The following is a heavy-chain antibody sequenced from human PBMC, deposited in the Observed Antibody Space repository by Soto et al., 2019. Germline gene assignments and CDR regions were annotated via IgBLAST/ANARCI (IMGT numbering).Heavy chain of an antibody. Sequence: PGGSLRLSCAASGFTFSSYGMHWVRQAPGKGLEWVAVIWYDGSNKYCADSVKGRFTISRDNSKNTLYLQMNSLRAEDTAVYYCARELDYGDLYYFDYWGQGTLVPVAS. V-gene: IGHV3-33*01. J-gene: IGHJ4*02. D-gene: IGHD4-17*01. CDR3: ARELDYGDLYYFDY. CDR2: IWYDGSNK. CDR1: GFTFSSYG.